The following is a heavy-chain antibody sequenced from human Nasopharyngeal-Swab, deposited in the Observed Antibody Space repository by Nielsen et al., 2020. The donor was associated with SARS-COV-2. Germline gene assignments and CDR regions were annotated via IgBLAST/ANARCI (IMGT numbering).Heavy chain of an antibody. Sequence: WIRQPPGKALEWLALIYWDDDKRYSPSLKSRLTITKDTSKNQVVLTMTNMDPVDTATYYCAHDATVTKRSNWFDPWGQGTLVTVSS. CDR2: IYWDDDK. J-gene: IGHJ5*02. CDR3: AHDATVTKRSNWFDP. D-gene: IGHD4-17*01. V-gene: IGHV2-5*02.